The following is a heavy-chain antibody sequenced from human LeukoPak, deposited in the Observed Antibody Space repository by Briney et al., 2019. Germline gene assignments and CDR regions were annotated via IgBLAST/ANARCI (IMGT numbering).Heavy chain of an antibody. Sequence: GGSRRLSCAASGFTFSNFGMHWVRQAPGKGLEWVAAVLYDGSKKFYSDSVKGRFSIYRDNSNYTLFVQMHSLRPDDTAVYYCANFDGSSQAFHLWGQGTMVTVSS. CDR1: GFTFSNFG. CDR2: VLYDGSKK. J-gene: IGHJ3*01. V-gene: IGHV3-30*18. CDR3: ANFDGSSQAFHL. D-gene: IGHD6-13*01.